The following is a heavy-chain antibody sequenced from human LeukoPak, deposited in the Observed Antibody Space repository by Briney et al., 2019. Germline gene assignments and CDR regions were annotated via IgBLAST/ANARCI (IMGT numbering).Heavy chain of an antibody. D-gene: IGHD6-13*01. CDR3: ARQKDGAARFNDAFDI. V-gene: IGHV1-46*01. Sequence: ASVKVSCKASGYTFTSYYMHWVRQAPGQGLEWMGIINPSGGSTSYAQKFQGRVTMTRDTSTSTVYMELSSLRSEDTAVYYCARQKDGAARFNDAFDIWGQGTMVTVSS. J-gene: IGHJ3*02. CDR1: GYTFTSYY. CDR2: INPSGGST.